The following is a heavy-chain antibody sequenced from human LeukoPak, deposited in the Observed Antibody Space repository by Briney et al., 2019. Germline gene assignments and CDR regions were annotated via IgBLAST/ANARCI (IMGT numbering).Heavy chain of an antibody. D-gene: IGHD4-17*01. CDR1: GFTFSSYW. CDR3: ARSGDYVSGSSDY. J-gene: IGHJ4*02. Sequence: VGSLRLSCAASGFTFSSYWMSWVRQAPGKGLEWVANIKQDGSEKYYVDSVKGRFTISRDNAKNSLYLQMNSLRAEDTAVYYCARSGDYVSGSSDYWGQGTLVTVSS. CDR2: IKQDGSEK. V-gene: IGHV3-7*01.